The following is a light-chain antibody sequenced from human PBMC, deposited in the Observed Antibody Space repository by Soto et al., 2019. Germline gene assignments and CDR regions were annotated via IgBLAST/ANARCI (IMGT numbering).Light chain of an antibody. Sequence: QSALTQPASVSASPGQSITISWTGTSSDVGGYNYVSWYQQHPGKAPKLMIYDVSNRPSGVSNRFSGSKSGNTASLTISGLQAEDEADYYCSSYTSSSTLYVFGTGTKLTVL. J-gene: IGLJ1*01. V-gene: IGLV2-14*01. CDR2: DVS. CDR1: SSDVGGYNY. CDR3: SSYTSSSTLYV.